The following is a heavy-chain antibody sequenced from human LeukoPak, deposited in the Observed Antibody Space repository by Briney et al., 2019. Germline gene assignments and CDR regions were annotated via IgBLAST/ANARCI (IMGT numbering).Heavy chain of an antibody. CDR2: IYSGGST. Sequence: GGSLRLSCAASGFTVSSNYMSWVRQAPGKGLEWVSVIYSGGSTYYADSVKGRFTISRDNSKNTLYLQMNSLRAEDTAVYYCARGSGYYYFDLGYWGQGTLVTVSS. D-gene: IGHD3-22*01. J-gene: IGHJ4*02. V-gene: IGHV3-66*01. CDR1: GFTVSSNY. CDR3: ARGSGYYYFDLGY.